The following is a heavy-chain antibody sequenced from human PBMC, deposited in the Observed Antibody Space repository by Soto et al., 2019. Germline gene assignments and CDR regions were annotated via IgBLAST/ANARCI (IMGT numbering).Heavy chain of an antibody. V-gene: IGHV5-51*01. D-gene: IGHD3-10*01. Sequence: GESLKISCKGSGYSFTSYWIGWVRQMPGKGLEWMGIIYPGDSDTRYSPSFQGQVTISADKSISTAYLQWSSLKASDTAMYYCARLAYDGSGSYYPYGMDVWGQGTTVTVSS. J-gene: IGHJ6*02. CDR2: IYPGDSDT. CDR3: ARLAYDGSGSYYPYGMDV. CDR1: GYSFTSYW.